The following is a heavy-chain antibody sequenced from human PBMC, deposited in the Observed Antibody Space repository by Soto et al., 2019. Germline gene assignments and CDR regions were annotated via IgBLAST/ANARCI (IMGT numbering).Heavy chain of an antibody. CDR1: VYTFTTYW. J-gene: IGHJ4*02. CDR3: ARRAGVMVPFDY. V-gene: IGHV5-51*01. Sequence: PGESLKISCKSSVYTFTTYWVGWVRQRPGEGLEWMGIIYPSDSDTRYSPSFQGHVMFSVDKSLETAYLEWSSLKTSDTAVYFCARRAGVMVPFDYWGQGTQVTVYS. D-gene: IGHD3-16*01. CDR2: IYPSDSDT.